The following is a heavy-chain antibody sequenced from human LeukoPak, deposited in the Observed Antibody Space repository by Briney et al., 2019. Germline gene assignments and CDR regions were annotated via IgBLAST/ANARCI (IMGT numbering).Heavy chain of an antibody. J-gene: IGHJ6*03. Sequence: SETLSLTCTVSGGSISSYYWSWIRQPAGKGLEWIGRIYTSGSTNYNPSLKSRVIMSVDTSKNQFSLKLSSATAADTAVYYCARSRVETDIVVVPAARPRLYYYYYMDVWGKGTTVTVSS. V-gene: IGHV4-4*07. CDR2: IYTSGST. D-gene: IGHD2-2*02. CDR1: GGSISSYY. CDR3: ARSRVETDIVVVPAARPRLYYYYYMDV.